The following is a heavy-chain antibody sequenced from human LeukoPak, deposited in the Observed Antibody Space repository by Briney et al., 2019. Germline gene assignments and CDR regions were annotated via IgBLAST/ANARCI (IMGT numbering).Heavy chain of an antibody. Sequence: SETLSLTCTVSGCSLNTYYWGWIRQPAGKGLEWIVRIFASGRIFYNPSLKSLVTMSVDTFKNQFSLNRSSVTAADTAVYYCARGGSGAPRADPYYFYGMDVWGQGATVTVSS. D-gene: IGHD1-26*01. CDR3: ARGGSGAPRADPYYFYGMDV. CDR2: IFASGRI. V-gene: IGHV4-4*07. CDR1: GCSLNTYY. J-gene: IGHJ6*02.